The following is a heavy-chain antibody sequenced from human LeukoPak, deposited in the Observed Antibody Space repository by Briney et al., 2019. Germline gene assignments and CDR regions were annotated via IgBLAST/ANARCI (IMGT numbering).Heavy chain of an antibody. Sequence: GGSLRLSCAASGFTFSSYSMNWVRQAPGKGLEWVSSISSSSSYIYYADSVEGRFTISRDNAKNSLYLQMNSLRAEDTAVYYCARDGFGIFGVVSRDYGMDVWGQGTTVTVSS. CDR3: ARDGFGIFGVVSRDYGMDV. J-gene: IGHJ6*02. CDR1: GFTFSSYS. CDR2: ISSSSSYI. V-gene: IGHV3-21*01. D-gene: IGHD3-3*01.